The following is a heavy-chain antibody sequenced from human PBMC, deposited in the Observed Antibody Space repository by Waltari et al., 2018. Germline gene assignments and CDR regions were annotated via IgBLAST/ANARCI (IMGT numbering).Heavy chain of an antibody. V-gene: IGHV4-4*02. CDR1: C. CDR2: SRCGRRT. J-gene: IGHJ4*02. Sequence: CWSWGHQAPGKGRDWKGQSRCGRRTRYYPSLASRGTVALDTSSAEFSLKVTSATAADTAVYYCARDRGRGLYLDSRGQGILVTVTP. CDR3: ARDRGRGLYLDS. D-gene: IGHD2-15*01.